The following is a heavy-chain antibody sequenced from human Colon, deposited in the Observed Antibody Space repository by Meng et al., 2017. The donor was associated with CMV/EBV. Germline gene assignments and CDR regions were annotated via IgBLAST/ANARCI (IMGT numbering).Heavy chain of an antibody. CDR2: ISSNGSSV. CDR1: GFPFSSYS. CDR3: AGGSLPVTLGDAFEI. D-gene: IGHD2-2*01. Sequence: GESLKISCAASGFPFSSYSMNWVRQAPGKGLEWVSYISSNGSSVYYADSVKGRFTISRDNAKNSLSLHMHSLRAEDTAVYYCAGGSLPVTLGDAFEIWGQGTMVTVSS. V-gene: IGHV3-48*04. J-gene: IGHJ3*02.